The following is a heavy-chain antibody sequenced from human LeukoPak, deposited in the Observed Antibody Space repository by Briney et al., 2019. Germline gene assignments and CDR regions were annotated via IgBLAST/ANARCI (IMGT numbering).Heavy chain of an antibody. J-gene: IGHJ4*02. V-gene: IGHV3-23*01. CDR2: ISGSGGST. CDR1: GFTFSSYA. Sequence: GGSLRLSRAASGFTFSSYAMSWVRQAPGKGLEGVSAISGSGGSTYYADSAKGRFTISRDNSKNTLYLQMNRLRAEETAVYYCAKDSSSPFRYWGQGTLVTVSS. D-gene: IGHD6-13*01. CDR3: AKDSSSPFRY.